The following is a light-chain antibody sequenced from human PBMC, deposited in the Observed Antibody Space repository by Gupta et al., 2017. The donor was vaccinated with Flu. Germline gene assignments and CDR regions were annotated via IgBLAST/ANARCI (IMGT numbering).Light chain of an antibody. CDR2: AAS. V-gene: IGKV1-39*01. J-gene: IGKJ2*01. CDR1: QSISSY. Sequence: DIQMTQSPVSLSASVGDRVTITCRASQSISSYVNWFQQKSGTAPKLLIYAASSLQSGVPSRFSGSGSGTDFTLTISSRQPEDFATYYCQQSDSSPPYTFAQGTKLEIK. CDR3: QQSDSSPPYT.